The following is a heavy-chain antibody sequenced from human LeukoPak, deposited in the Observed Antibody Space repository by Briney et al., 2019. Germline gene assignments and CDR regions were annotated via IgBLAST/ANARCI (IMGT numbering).Heavy chain of an antibody. CDR2: ISDSGNTI. V-gene: IGHV3-11*01. Sequence: GGSLRLSCAASGFTLSDYYMTWIRQAPGKGLEYVSDISDSGNTIYYADPVKGRFTISRDNAKNSLYLQMNSLRAEDTAVYYCARDQRDYGDAFDIWGQGTMVTVSS. J-gene: IGHJ3*02. D-gene: IGHD4-17*01. CDR3: ARDQRDYGDAFDI. CDR1: GFTLSDYY.